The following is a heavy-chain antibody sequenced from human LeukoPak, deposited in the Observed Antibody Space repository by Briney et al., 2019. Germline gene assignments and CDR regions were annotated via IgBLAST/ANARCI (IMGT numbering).Heavy chain of an antibody. J-gene: IGHJ4*02. V-gene: IGHV3-23*01. CDR3: AKIAYDSSGYYLDYFDY. Sequence: PGGSLRLSCAASGFTFSSYGTSWVRQAPGKGLEWVSAISGSGGSTYYADSVKGRFTISRDNSKNTLYLQMNSLRAEDTAVYYCAKIAYDSSGYYLDYFDYWGQGTLVTVSS. CDR2: ISGSGGST. CDR1: GFTFSSYG. D-gene: IGHD3-22*01.